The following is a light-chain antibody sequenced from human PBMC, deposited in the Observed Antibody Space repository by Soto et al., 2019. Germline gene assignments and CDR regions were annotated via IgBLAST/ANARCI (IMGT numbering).Light chain of an antibody. Sequence: QSALTQPASVSGSPGQSITISCTGTSSDVGGYNYVSWYQQHPGKAPKRMIYDVSNRPSGVSNRFSGSKSGNTASLTISGIQAEDEADYYCSSYTSSSTLVFGGGTQLTVL. CDR1: SSDVGGYNY. CDR3: SSYTSSSTLV. V-gene: IGLV2-14*01. J-gene: IGLJ2*01. CDR2: DVS.